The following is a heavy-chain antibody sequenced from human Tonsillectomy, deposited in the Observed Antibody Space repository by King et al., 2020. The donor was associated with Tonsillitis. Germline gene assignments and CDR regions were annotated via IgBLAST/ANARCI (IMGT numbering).Heavy chain of an antibody. V-gene: IGHV3-21*01. J-gene: IGHJ3*02. CDR3: ARVKKYYYDSSGYPLDTFDI. CDR2: IGSSGGYI. CDR1: EFIFSTYT. D-gene: IGHD3-22*01. Sequence: VQLVESGGGLVKPGGSLRLSCAASEFIFSTYTMNWVRQAPGKGLEWVSSIGSSGGYIYYADSMKGRFTITRDNAENSLYLQMNSLRAEDTAVYYCARVKKYYYDSSGYPLDTFDIWGQGTMVTVSS.